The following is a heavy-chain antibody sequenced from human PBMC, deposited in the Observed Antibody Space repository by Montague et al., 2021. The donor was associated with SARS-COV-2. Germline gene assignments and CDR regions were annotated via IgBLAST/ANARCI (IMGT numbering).Heavy chain of an antibody. CDR1: GASITTYY. CDR2: IFHSGHT. J-gene: IGHJ4*02. V-gene: IGHV4-59*07. Sequence: SDTVSLTSSVSGASITTYYWSWIRQAAGKGLDWIAYIFHSGHTNXSPSLRSRVAISIDTSRDQFSLSLTSITAADTAVYYCARQPYLASAYYFDYWGLGTLVTVSS. D-gene: IGHD3-10*01. CDR3: ARQPYLASAYYFDY.